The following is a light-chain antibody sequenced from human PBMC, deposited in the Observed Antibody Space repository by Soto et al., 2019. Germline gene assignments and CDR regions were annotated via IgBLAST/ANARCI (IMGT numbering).Light chain of an antibody. CDR1: SSNIGSNY. V-gene: IGLV1-47*01. CDR3: AAWDDSLSAGV. Sequence: QSVLTQPPSASGTPGQRVTISCSGSSSNIGSNYVYWYQQLPGTAPKLLIYRNNQRPSGVPDRFSGSKSGTSASLAISGLRSEDEADYYCAAWDDSLSAGVFGGGIQLTVL. CDR2: RNN. J-gene: IGLJ3*02.